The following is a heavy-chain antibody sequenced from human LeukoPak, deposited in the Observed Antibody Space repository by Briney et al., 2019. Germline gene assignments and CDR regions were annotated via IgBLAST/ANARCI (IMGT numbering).Heavy chain of an antibody. CDR1: GYSFTSYW. CDR2: IYPGDSDT. V-gene: IGHV5-51*01. CDR3: ARQEYSSGWYYFDY. J-gene: IGHJ4*02. Sequence: GESLQISCQGSGYSFTSYWIGWVRQMPGKGLEWMGIIYPGDSDTRYSPSFQGQVTISADKSISTAYLQWSSLKASDTAMYYCARQEYSSGWYYFDYWGQGTLVTVSP. D-gene: IGHD6-19*01.